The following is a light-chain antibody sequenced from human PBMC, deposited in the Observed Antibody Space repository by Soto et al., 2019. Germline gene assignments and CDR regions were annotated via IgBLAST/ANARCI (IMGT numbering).Light chain of an antibody. CDR3: QQYNQWSPIT. J-gene: IGKJ5*01. Sequence: EIVMTQSPGTLSALPGHSPTLPCRASQSVGSNIAWYQQGPGQAPRLXXYAASTRAAGVPIRFSGSGSGTEFTLTITSLQSDDFAVYYGQQYNQWSPITFGQGTRLEIK. CDR2: AAS. V-gene: IGKV3-15*01. CDR1: QSVGSN.